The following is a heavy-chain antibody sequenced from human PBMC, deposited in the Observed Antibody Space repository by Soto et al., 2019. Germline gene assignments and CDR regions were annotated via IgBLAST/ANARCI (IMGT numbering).Heavy chain of an antibody. Sequence: GGSLRLSCAASGFTFSSYAMSWVRQAPGKGLEWVSAISGSGGSTYYADSVKGRFTISRDNSKNTLYLQMNSLRAEDTAVYYCAKMWNSSIWGGAYYHYYMDVWGTGTTVNLFS. V-gene: IGHV3-23*01. CDR2: ISGSGGST. D-gene: IGHD6-13*01. J-gene: IGHJ6*03. CDR3: AKMWNSSIWGGAYYHYYMDV. CDR1: GFTFSSYA.